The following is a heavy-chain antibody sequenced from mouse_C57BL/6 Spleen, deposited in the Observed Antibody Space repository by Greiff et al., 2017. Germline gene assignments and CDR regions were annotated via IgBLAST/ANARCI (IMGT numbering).Heavy chain of an antibody. CDR3: ARDGDAWFAY. J-gene: IGHJ3*01. D-gene: IGHD2-13*01. CDR1: GYTFTSYW. Sequence: QVQLQQPGAELVRPGSSVKLSCKASGYTFTSYWMDWVKQRPGQGLEWIGNIYPSDSETHYNQKFKDKATLTVDKSSSTAYMQLSSLTSEDSAVDYCARDGDAWFAYGGQGTLVTVSA. V-gene: IGHV1-61*01. CDR2: IYPSDSET.